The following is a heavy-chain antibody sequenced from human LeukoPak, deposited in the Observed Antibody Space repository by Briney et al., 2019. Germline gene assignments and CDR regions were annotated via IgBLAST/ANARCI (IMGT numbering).Heavy chain of an antibody. V-gene: IGHV4-59*01. CDR2: IYYSGST. D-gene: IGHD3-10*01. Sequence: KPSETLSLTCTVSGGSISSYYWSWIRQPPGKGLEWIGYIYYSGSTNYNPSLKSRVTISVDTSKNQFSLKLSSVTAADTAVYYCARVGSGSYYTPDYWGQETLVTVSS. J-gene: IGHJ4*02. CDR3: ARVGSGSYYTPDY. CDR1: GGSISSYY.